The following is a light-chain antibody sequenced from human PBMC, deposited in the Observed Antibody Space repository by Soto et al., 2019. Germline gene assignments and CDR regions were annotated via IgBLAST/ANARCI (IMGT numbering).Light chain of an antibody. J-gene: IGKJ2*01. CDR3: QQYGSSPYT. CDR2: GAS. CDR1: QSVSSN. Sequence: EIVMTQSPATLSVSPGERATLSCRASQSVSSNLAWYQEKPGQAPRLLIYGASTRATGIPARFSGSGSGTDFTLTISRLEPEDFAVYYCQQYGSSPYTFGQGTKLEI. V-gene: IGKV3-15*01.